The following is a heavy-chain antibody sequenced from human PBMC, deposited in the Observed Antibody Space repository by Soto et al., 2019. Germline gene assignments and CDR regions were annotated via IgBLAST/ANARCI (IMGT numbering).Heavy chain of an antibody. CDR1: GFTFKNYD. CDR3: AKDRQFRSYYESAGHYNN. CDR2: ISGSGGVT. V-gene: IGHV3-23*01. J-gene: IGHJ4*02. Sequence: EVQLLESGGGLVQPGGSLRLSCVASGFTFKNYDMRWVRQAPGKGLEWVSGISGSGGVTYYADSVKGRFTISRHNSKNTLYLQMNSLRANDTAVYYCAKDRQFRSYYESAGHYNNWGQGTLVTVSS. D-gene: IGHD3-10*01.